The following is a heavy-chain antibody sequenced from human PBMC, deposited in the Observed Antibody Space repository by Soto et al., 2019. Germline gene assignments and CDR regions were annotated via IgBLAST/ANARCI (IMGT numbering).Heavy chain of an antibody. Sequence: GGSLRLSCAASGFTFSSYSMNWVRQAPGKGLAWVSSISSSSSYIYYADSVKGRFTISRDNAKNSLYLQMNRLRAEDTAVYYCAYSITIFGVVNNWFGPWGQGTRVTVSS. CDR2: ISSSSSYI. CDR1: GFTFSSYS. D-gene: IGHD3-3*01. CDR3: AYSITIFGVVNNWFGP. V-gene: IGHV3-21*01. J-gene: IGHJ5*02.